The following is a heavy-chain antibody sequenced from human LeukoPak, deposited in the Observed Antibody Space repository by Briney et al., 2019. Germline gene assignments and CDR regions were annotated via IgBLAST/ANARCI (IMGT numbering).Heavy chain of an antibody. CDR3: ARVPSYYYDSSGYHYFDY. D-gene: IGHD3-22*01. Sequence: SETLSLTCTVSGYSISSGYYWGWIRQPPGKGLGWIGSIYHSGSTYYNPSLKSRVTMSVDTSKNQFSLKLSSVTAADTAVYYCARVPSYYYDSSGYHYFDYWGQGTLVTVSS. CDR2: IYHSGST. CDR1: GYSISSGYY. J-gene: IGHJ4*02. V-gene: IGHV4-38-2*02.